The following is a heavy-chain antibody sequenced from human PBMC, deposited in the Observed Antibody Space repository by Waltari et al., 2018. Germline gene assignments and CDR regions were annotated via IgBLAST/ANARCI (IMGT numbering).Heavy chain of an antibody. J-gene: IGHJ4*02. CDR1: GFTVRSNY. D-gene: IGHD3-10*01. Sequence: EVQLVESGGGLIQPGGSLRLSCAASGFTVRSNYMNRLRQAPGKGLEWVSVIYSGGTTYYADSVKGRFTISRDNSKNTLYLQMNRLTAEDTAVYYCARATYSYGSGSYPFDYWGQGTLVTVSS. CDR2: IYSGGTT. CDR3: ARATYSYGSGSYPFDY. V-gene: IGHV3-53*01.